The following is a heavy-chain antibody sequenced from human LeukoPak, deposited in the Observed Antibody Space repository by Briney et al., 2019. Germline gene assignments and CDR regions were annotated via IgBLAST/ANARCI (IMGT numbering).Heavy chain of an antibody. V-gene: IGHV3-64*01. Sequence: GGSLRLSCAASGFTFSSYAMHWVRQAPGKGLEYVSAISSNGGSTYYANSVKGRFTISRDNSKNTLYLQMGSLRAEDMAVYYCARDRYGSGSYFPPHTPWFDPWGQGTLVTVSS. CDR1: GFTFSSYA. D-gene: IGHD3-10*01. CDR2: ISSNGGST. CDR3: ARDRYGSGSYFPPHTPWFDP. J-gene: IGHJ5*02.